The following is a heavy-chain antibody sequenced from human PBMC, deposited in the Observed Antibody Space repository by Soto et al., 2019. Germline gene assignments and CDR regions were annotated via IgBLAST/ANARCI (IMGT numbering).Heavy chain of an antibody. CDR2: INHSGST. D-gene: IGHD3-10*01. CDR3: ARRPTRTYYYGSGSNGFDY. V-gene: IGHV4-34*01. Sequence: PSETLSLTCAFYGWSFSGYYWILIRQPPGKGLEWIGEINHSGSTNYNPSLKSRVTISVDTSKNQFSLKLSSVTAADTAVYYCARRPTRTYYYGSGSNGFDYWGQGTLVTVSS. CDR1: GWSFSGYY. J-gene: IGHJ4*02.